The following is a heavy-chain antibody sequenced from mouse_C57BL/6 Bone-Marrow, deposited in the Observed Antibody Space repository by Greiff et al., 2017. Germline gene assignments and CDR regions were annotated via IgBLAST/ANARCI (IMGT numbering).Heavy chain of an antibody. D-gene: IGHD3-3*01. CDR2: ISSDGSYT. J-gene: IGHJ2*01. CDR1: GFTFSSYG. V-gene: IGHV5-6*01. Sequence: EVMLVESGGDLVKPGGSLKLSCAASGFTFSSYGMSWVRQTPDKRLEWVATISSDGSYTYYPDSVKGRVTISRDNAKNTLYRQMSSLKSEDSAMYYCARLGQDYWGQGTTLTVSS. CDR3: ARLGQDY.